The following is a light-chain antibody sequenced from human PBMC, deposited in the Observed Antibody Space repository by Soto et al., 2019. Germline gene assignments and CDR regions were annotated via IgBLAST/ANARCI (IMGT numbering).Light chain of an antibody. V-gene: IGLV2-14*01. CDR1: SSDVGDYNY. J-gene: IGLJ1*01. CDR2: GVS. CDR3: SSYTSSSTL. Sequence: QSALTQPASVSGSPGQSITISCTGTSSDVGDYNYVSWYQQHPGKAPKLMLYGVSNRPSGISNRFSGSKSGNTASLTISGLQAEDEADYYCSSYTSSSTLFGTGTKVTVL.